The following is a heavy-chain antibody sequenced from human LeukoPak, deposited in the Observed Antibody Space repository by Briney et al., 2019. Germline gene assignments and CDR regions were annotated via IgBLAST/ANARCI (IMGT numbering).Heavy chain of an antibody. CDR3: ARVLKDTAMGYYYYYYMDV. Sequence: ASVKVSCKASGYTFTSYDINWVRQATGQGLEWMGWMNPNSGNTGYAQKFQGRVTMTRNTSISTAYMELSSLRSEDTAVYYCARVLKDTAMGYYYYYYMDVWGKGTTLTVSS. D-gene: IGHD5-18*01. J-gene: IGHJ6*03. CDR1: GYTFTSYD. V-gene: IGHV1-8*01. CDR2: MNPNSGNT.